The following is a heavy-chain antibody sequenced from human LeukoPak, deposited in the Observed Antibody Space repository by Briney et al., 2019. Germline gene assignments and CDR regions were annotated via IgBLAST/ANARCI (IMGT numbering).Heavy chain of an antibody. J-gene: IGHJ4*02. V-gene: IGHV3-15*01. CDR3: TTRGGLGY. CDR1: GSTFSDAW. Sequence: GGSLRLSCAGSGSTFSDAWMSWFRQAPGQGLEWVGRIKNKVDGGTTDYAAPAKGRFTISRDDAKNMAYLQMSSLKIEDTGVYYCTTRGGLGYWGQGTLVTVSS. CDR2: IKNKVDGGTT. D-gene: IGHD3-10*01.